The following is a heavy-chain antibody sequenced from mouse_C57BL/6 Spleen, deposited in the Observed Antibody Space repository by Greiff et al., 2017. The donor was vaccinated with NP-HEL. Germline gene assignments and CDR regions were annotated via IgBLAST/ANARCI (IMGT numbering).Heavy chain of an antibody. Sequence: QVQLQQSGAELVRPGGSVTLSCKASGYTFTDYEMHWVKQTPVHGLEWIGAIDPETGGTAYNQKFKGKAILTADKSSSTAYMELRSLTSEDSAVYYCTRNYYGSSYDYWGQGTTLTVSS. V-gene: IGHV1-15*01. CDR3: TRNYYGSSYDY. J-gene: IGHJ2*01. D-gene: IGHD1-1*01. CDR2: IDPETGGT. CDR1: GYTFTDYE.